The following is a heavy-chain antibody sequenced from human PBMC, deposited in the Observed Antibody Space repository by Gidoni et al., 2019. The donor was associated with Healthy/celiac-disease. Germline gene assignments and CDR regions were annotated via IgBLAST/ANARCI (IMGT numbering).Heavy chain of an antibody. CDR1: GYTFTGYY. J-gene: IGHJ4*02. D-gene: IGHD1-20*01. V-gene: IGHV1-2*04. Sequence: QVQLVQSGAEVKKPGASVKVSCKASGYTFTGYYLHWVRQAPGHGLEWMGWINPNSGGTNYAQKFQGWVTMTRDTSISTAYMELSRLRSDDTAVYYCARDAREVLNNNWNDISFDYWGQGTLVTVSS. CDR3: ARDAREVLNNNWNDISFDY. CDR2: INPNSGGT.